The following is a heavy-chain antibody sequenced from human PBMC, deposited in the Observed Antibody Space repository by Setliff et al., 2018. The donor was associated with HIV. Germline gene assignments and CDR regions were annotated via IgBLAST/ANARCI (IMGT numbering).Heavy chain of an antibody. J-gene: IGHJ4*02. Sequence: GASLKISCVASGFSFDDYGMSWVRQAPGKGLEWVSGINWNGGSTGYADSVKGRFTISRDNAKNSLYLKMNSLRDEDTALYYCASDSRYCSGGSCSLLLDYWGQGTLVTVSS. V-gene: IGHV3-20*04. CDR1: GFSFDDYG. D-gene: IGHD2-15*01. CDR2: INWNGGST. CDR3: ASDSRYCSGGSCSLLLDY.